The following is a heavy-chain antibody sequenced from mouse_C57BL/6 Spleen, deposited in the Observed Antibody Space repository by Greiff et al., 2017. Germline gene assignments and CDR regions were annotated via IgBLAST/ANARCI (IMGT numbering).Heavy chain of an antibody. V-gene: IGHV3-6*01. CDR1: GYSITSGYY. D-gene: IGHD4-1*02. CDR2: ISYDGSN. Sequence: EVQRVESGPGLVKPSQSLSLTCSVTGYSITSGYYWNWIRQFPGNKLEWMGYISYDGSNNYNPSLKNRISITRDTSKNQFFLKLNSVTTEDTATYYCARAPTGFYAMDYWGQGTSVTVSS. J-gene: IGHJ4*01. CDR3: ARAPTGFYAMDY.